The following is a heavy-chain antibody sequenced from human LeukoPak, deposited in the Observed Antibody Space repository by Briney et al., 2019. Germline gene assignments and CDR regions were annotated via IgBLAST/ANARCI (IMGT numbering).Heavy chain of an antibody. CDR3: ARELLDSYYYMDL. V-gene: IGHV4-39*07. D-gene: IGHD2-15*01. CDR1: GGSISSSSYY. J-gene: IGHJ6*03. Sequence: PSETLSLTCTVSGGSISSSSYYWGWIRQPPGKGLEWIGSIYTSGSTNYNPSLKSRVTISVDTSKNQFSLKLSSVAAADTAVYYCARELLDSYYYMDLWGKGTTVTISS. CDR2: IYTSGST.